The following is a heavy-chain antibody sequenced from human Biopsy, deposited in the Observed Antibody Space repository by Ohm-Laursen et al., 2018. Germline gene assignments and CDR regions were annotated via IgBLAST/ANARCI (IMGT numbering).Heavy chain of an antibody. CDR2: INPTGGTA. CDR3: ARDETGSSVFGPYYYGMDV. D-gene: IGHD3-9*01. V-gene: IGHV1-46*01. CDR1: GYSSTKYY. Sequence: SVKVSCKASGYSSTKYYINWVRQAPGQGLEWVGIINPTGGTASYAEKFQGRVTLTRDTSTGTVYLELNSLISEDTALYYCARDETGSSVFGPYYYGMDVWGQGTTVTVSS. J-gene: IGHJ6*02.